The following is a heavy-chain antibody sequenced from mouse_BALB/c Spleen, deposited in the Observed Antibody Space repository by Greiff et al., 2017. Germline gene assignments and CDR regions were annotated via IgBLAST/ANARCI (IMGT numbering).Heavy chain of an antibody. CDR1: GYTFTSYV. D-gene: IGHD1-2*01. J-gene: IGHJ2*01. Sequence: VQLQQSGPELVKPGASVKMSCKASGYTFTSYVMHWVKQKPGQGLEWIGYINPYNDGTKYNEKFKGKATLTSDKSSSTAYMELSSLTSEDSAVYYCARPLRLRDYYFDYWGQGTTLTVSS. CDR3: ARPLRLRDYYFDY. CDR2: INPYNDGT. V-gene: IGHV1-14*01.